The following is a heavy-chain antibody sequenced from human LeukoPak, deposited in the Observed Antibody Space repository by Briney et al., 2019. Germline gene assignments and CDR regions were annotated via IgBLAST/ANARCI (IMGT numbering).Heavy chain of an antibody. Sequence: PGGSLRLSCAASGFSFSSYWMHWVRQAPGKGLVWVSRIKTDGSSATYADSVKGRFTISRDNAKNTLILQMNSLRAEDTAVYYCARDWVYKIDYWGRGTLVTVSS. J-gene: IGHJ4*02. D-gene: IGHD5-24*01. CDR3: ARDWVYKIDY. CDR1: GFSFSSYW. V-gene: IGHV3-74*01. CDR2: IKTDGSSA.